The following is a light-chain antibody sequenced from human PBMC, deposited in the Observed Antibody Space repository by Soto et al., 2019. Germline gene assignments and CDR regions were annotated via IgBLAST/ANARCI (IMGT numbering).Light chain of an antibody. CDR3: QQYNNNASWT. Sequence: DIQMTQSPSTLSASVGDRVTITCRASQSISAWLAWYQQKPGKAPKLLIYKASTLESGVPSRFSGSGSGTEFTLTISSLQPDDFATYYCQQYNNNASWTFGQANKVQFK. J-gene: IGKJ1*01. CDR1: QSISAW. CDR2: KAS. V-gene: IGKV1-5*03.